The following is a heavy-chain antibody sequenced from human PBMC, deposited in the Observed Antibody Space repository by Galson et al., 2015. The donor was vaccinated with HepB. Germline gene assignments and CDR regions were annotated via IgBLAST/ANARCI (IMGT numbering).Heavy chain of an antibody. Sequence: SLRLSCAASGFTFSNYGMHWVRQAPGKGLEWVAVISYDGSKKYYADSVKGRFTISRDNSKNTLYLQMNSLRAEDTAVYYCAKGDDSSVYYGDYWGQGTLVTVSS. CDR1: GFTFSNYG. CDR3: AKGDDSSVYYGDY. CDR2: ISYDGSKK. J-gene: IGHJ4*02. V-gene: IGHV3-30*18. D-gene: IGHD3-22*01.